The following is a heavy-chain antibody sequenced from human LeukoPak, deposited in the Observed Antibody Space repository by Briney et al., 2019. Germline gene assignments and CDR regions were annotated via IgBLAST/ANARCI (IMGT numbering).Heavy chain of an antibody. CDR3: VRGGTYWTVS. CDR1: GFGFSASY. CDR2: IKPAGSEQ. J-gene: IGHJ5*01. Sequence: PGGSLRLSCAASGFGFSASYMSWVRKAPGKGLEWVATIKPAGSEQYHVDSVSGRFPISRDNTNDSLFLQMNSLRVDDTAVYYCVRGGTYWTVSWGQGTLVNVS. V-gene: IGHV3-7*01.